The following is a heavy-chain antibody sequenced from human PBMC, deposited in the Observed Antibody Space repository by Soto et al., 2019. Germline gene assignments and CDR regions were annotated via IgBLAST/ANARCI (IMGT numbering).Heavy chain of an antibody. CDR2: MNPNSGNT. J-gene: IGHJ5*02. CDR1: GYTFTSYD. CDR3: ACSSFGELVDADWFDP. D-gene: IGHD3-10*01. Sequence: QVQLVQSGAEVKKPGASVKVSCKASGYTFTSYDINWVRQATGQGLEWMGWMNPNSGNTGYAQKFQGRVTMTRNTSISTAYMELSSLRSEDTAVYYCACSSFGELVDADWFDPWGQGTLVTVSS. V-gene: IGHV1-8*01.